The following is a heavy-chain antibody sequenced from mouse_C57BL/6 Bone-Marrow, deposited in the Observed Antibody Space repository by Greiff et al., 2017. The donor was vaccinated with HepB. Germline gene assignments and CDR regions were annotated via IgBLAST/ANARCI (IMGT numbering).Heavy chain of an antibody. CDR2: ISDGGSYT. CDR3: ARDPGGYYGSSGFAY. CDR1: GFTFSSYA. J-gene: IGHJ3*01. V-gene: IGHV5-4*01. Sequence: DVKLVESGGGLVKPGGSLKLSCAASGFTFSSYAMSWVRQTPEKRLEWVATISDGGSYTYYPDNVKGRFTISRDNAKNNLYLQMSHLKSEDTAMYYCARDPGGYYGSSGFAYWGQGTLVTVSA. D-gene: IGHD1-1*01.